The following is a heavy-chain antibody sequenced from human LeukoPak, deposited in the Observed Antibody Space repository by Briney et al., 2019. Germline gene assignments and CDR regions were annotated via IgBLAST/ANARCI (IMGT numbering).Heavy chain of an antibody. Sequence: GGSLRLSCAASGFTFSSYAMSWVRQAPGKGLEWVSAISGSGGSTYYADSVKGRFTISRDNSKNTLYLQMNSLRAEDTAVYYCAKGITYYGSGSYYFDYWGQGTLVTVSS. CDR1: GFTFSSYA. CDR2: ISGSGGST. V-gene: IGHV3-23*01. D-gene: IGHD3-10*01. J-gene: IGHJ4*02. CDR3: AKGITYYGSGSYYFDY.